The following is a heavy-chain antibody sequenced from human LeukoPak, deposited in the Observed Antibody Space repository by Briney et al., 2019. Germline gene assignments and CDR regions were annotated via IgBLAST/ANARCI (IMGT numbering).Heavy chain of an antibody. Sequence: SETLSLTCTVSGGSISSGSHCWSWIRQPAGKGLEWIGRIYTSGSTHYNPSLKSRVTISVDTSKDQFSLKLSSVTAADTAVYYCAREFGYAVTSLDYWAREPWSPSPQ. CDR2: IYTSGST. CDR1: GGSISSGSHC. D-gene: IGHD4-17*01. J-gene: IGHJ4*02. CDR3: AREFGYAVTSLDY. V-gene: IGHV4-61*02.